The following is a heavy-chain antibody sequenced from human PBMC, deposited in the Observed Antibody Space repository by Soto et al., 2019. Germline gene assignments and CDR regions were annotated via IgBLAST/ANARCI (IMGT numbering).Heavy chain of an antibody. J-gene: IGHJ4*02. CDR3: AKEVHCGGGSCSWSEGFDY. Sequence: QVQLVESGGGVVQPGRSLRLSCAASGFIFSSYGMHWVRQAPGKGLEWVAVISYEGSHTYYADSVKGRFTITRDNSKNPLYLQMNSLRPEDTAVYYCAKEVHCGGGSCSWSEGFDYWGQGTLLNVSS. CDR2: ISYEGSHT. D-gene: IGHD2-15*01. V-gene: IGHV3-30*18. CDR1: GFIFSSYG.